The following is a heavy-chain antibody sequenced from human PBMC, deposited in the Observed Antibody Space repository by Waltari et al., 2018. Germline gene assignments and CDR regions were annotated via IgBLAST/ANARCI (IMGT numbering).Heavy chain of an antibody. J-gene: IGHJ4*02. Sequence: QVQLVQSGAEVKKPGASVKVSCEASGYTFPGYCMHWGRQAPGQGLEGVGWLNPNSGVTNYAQKFQGRVTMTRHTSISTAYMELSRLRSDATAVYYCARGGLGAALDYWGQGTLVTVSS. CDR3: ARGGLGAALDY. D-gene: IGHD3-16*01. V-gene: IGHV1-2*02. CDR1: GYTFPGYC. CDR2: LNPNSGVT.